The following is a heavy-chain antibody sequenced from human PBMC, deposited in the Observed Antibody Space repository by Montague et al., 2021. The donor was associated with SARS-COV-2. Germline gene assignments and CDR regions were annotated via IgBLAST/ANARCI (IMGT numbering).Heavy chain of an antibody. V-gene: IGHV3-53*01. CDR3: ARGGMATRGMGFGY. J-gene: IGHJ4*02. D-gene: IGHD5-12*01. CDR2: IYSGGST. CDR1: GFTVSSNY. Sequence: SLSLSCAASGFTVSSNYMSWVRQAPGKGLEWVSVIYSGGSTYYADSVKGRFTISRDNSKNTLYLQMNSLRAEDTAVYYCARGGMATRGMGFGYWGQGTLVTVSS.